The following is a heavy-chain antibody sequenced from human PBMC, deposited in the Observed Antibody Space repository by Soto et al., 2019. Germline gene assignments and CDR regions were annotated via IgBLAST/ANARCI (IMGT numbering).Heavy chain of an antibody. CDR1: GFTFSSYA. V-gene: IGHV3-30-3*01. CDR3: ARDISREAHGDYYYYGMDV. CDR2: ISYDGSNK. Sequence: PGGSLRLSCAASGFTFSSYAMHWVRQAPGKGLEWVAAISYDGSNKYYADSVKGRFTISRDNSRNTLYLQMNSLRAEDTAVYYCARDISREAHGDYYYYGMDVWGKGTTVTVSS. J-gene: IGHJ6*04. D-gene: IGHD3-3*02.